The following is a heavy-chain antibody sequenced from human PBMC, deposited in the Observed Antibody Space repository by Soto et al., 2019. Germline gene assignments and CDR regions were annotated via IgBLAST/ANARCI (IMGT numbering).Heavy chain of an antibody. D-gene: IGHD6-6*01. CDR1: GGSISSGGYY. J-gene: IGHJ5*02. V-gene: IGHV4-31*03. Sequence: SETLSLTCTVSGGSISSGGYYWSWIRPHPGKGLEWIGYIYYSGSTYYNPSLKSRVTISVDTSRNQFSLNLSSVTAADTAVYYCARAGHSSSSEGANWFDPWGQGTLVTVSS. CDR2: IYYSGST. CDR3: ARAGHSSSSEGANWFDP.